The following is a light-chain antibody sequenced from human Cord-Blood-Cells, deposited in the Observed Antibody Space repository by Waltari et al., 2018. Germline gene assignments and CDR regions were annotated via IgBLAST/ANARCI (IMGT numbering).Light chain of an antibody. V-gene: IGKV3-20*01. J-gene: IGKJ1*01. CDR1: QSVSSSY. CDR3: QQYGSSQT. Sequence: EIVLTQSPGTLPLSPGERAPLSCRASQSVSSSYLAWYQQKPGQAPRLLIYGASSRATGIPDRFSGSGSGTDFTLTISRLEPEDFAVYYCQQYGSSQTFGQGTKVEIK. CDR2: GAS.